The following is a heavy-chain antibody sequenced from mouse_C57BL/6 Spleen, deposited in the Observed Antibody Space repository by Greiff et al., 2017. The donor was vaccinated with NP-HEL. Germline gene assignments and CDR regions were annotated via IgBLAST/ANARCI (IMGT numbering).Heavy chain of an antibody. D-gene: IGHD1-1*02. Sequence: EVQLVESGGGLVQPGGSLKLSCAASGFTFSDYGMAWVRQAPRKGPEWVAFISNLAYSIYFSDTVTGRVTISRENAKNTLYLEMSSLRSEDTASDYCARQGLGGAMDYWGQGTSVTVSS. V-gene: IGHV5-15*01. CDR3: ARQGLGGAMDY. J-gene: IGHJ4*01. CDR2: ISNLAYSI. CDR1: GFTFSDYG.